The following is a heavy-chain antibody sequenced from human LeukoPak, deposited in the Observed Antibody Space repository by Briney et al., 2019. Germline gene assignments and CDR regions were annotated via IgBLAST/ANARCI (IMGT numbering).Heavy chain of an antibody. V-gene: IGHV1-18*01. D-gene: IGHD3-10*01. Sequence: ASVKVSCKASGYTFTSYGISWVRQAPGQGLEWMGWISAYNGSTNYAQKLQGRVTMTRDTSISTAYMELSRLRSDDTAVYYCARSSSPILWFGESWGQGTLVTVSS. CDR2: ISAYNGST. CDR1: GYTFTSYG. CDR3: ARSSSPILWFGES. J-gene: IGHJ4*02.